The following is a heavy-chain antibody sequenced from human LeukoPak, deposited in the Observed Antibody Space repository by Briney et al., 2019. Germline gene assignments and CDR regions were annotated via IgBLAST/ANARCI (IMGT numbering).Heavy chain of an antibody. D-gene: IGHD6-13*01. V-gene: IGHV4-59*08. CDR1: GGSISSYY. CDR2: IYYSGST. CDR3: ASSMYSSSWYWY. J-gene: IGHJ4*02. Sequence: PETLSLTCTVSGGSISSYYWSWIRQPPGKGLEWIGYIYYSGSTNYNPSLKSRVTISVDTSKNQFSLKLSSVTAADTAVYYCASSMYSSSWYWYWGQGTLVTVSS.